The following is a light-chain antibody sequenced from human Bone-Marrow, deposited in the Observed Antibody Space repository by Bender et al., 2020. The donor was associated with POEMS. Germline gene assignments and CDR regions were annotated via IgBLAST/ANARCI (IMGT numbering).Light chain of an antibody. Sequence: QPVVTQSPSASASLGASVRLTCTLSSGHSDYAITWLQQQPEKGPRYLMKITSDGTHKKGDGIPDRFSGSSSGAERYLIISGLQSEDEADYFCQTWGTGIWVFGGGTKLTVL. CDR1: SGHSDYA. V-gene: IGLV4-69*01. CDR2: ITSDGTH. CDR3: QTWGTGIWV. J-gene: IGLJ3*02.